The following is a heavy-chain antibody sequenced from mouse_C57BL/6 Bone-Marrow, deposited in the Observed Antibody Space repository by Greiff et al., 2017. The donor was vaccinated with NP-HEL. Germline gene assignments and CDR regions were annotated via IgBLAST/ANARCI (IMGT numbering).Heavy chain of an antibody. Sequence: EVKVVESEGGLVQPGSSMKLSCTASGFTFSDYYMAWVRQVPEKGLEWVANINYDGSSTYYLDSLKSRFIISRDNAKNILYLQMSSLKSEDTATYYCARGGLGRAMDYWGQGTSVTVSS. D-gene: IGHD4-1*01. CDR3: ARGGLGRAMDY. J-gene: IGHJ4*01. V-gene: IGHV5-16*01. CDR2: INYDGSST. CDR1: GFTFSDYY.